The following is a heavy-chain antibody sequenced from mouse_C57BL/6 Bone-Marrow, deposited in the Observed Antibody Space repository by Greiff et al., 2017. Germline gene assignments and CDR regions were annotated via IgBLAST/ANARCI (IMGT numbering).Heavy chain of an antibody. V-gene: IGHV1-81*01. Sequence: QVQLQQSGAELARPGASVKLSCKASGYTFTSYGISWVKQRTGQGLEWIGEIYPRSGNTYYNEKFKGKATLTADKSSSTAYMELRSLTSEDSAVYFCARSSGGLLRPFAYWGQGTLVTVSA. CDR1: GYTFTSYG. J-gene: IGHJ3*01. D-gene: IGHD1-2*01. CDR3: ARSSGGLLRPFAY. CDR2: IYPRSGNT.